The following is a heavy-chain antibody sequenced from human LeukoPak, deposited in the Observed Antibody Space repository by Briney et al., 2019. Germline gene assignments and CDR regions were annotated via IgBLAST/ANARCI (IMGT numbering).Heavy chain of an antibody. V-gene: IGHV3-23*01. CDR2: IGGDADGT. Sequence: PGGSLRLSCAASGFTVTNFAIAWVRQAPGKGLEWVAAIGGDADGTTYPDRVRGRFFLSRDSSKNTLYLQMNVLTVEDTAVYHCVHPTGEGWFHFPYWGQGTPVTVSS. J-gene: IGHJ4*02. CDR3: VHPTGEGWFHFPY. CDR1: GFTVTNFA. D-gene: IGHD7-27*01.